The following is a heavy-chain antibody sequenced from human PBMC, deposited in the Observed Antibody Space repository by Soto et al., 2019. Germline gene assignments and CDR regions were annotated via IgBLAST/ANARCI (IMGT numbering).Heavy chain of an antibody. CDR1: GFTLSAYA. V-gene: IGHV3-23*01. J-gene: IGHJ3*02. D-gene: IGHD2-21*01. Sequence: GESLKISCAASGFTLSAYAMSWVRQAPGKGLEWVSAISGSGDSTYYADSVKGRFTISRDNSKNTLFLQMNSLRAEDTAIYYCAKANCGGDCYITPHNAFDIWGQGTMVTVSS. CDR3: AKANCGGDCYITPHNAFDI. CDR2: ISGSGDST.